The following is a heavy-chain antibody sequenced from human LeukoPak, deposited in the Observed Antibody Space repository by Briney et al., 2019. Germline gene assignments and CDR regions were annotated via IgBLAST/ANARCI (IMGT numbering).Heavy chain of an antibody. CDR1: GGAISSGDYY. CDR2: VYYSGST. D-gene: IGHD3-10*01. CDR3: ARYYYYGSGSYQINWFDP. Sequence: SETLSLTCTVSGGAISSGDYYWSWIRQPPGKGLEWIGYVYYSGSTYYNPSLKSRVTISVDTSKNQFSLKLSSVTAADTAVYYCARYYYYGSGSYQINWFDPWGQGTLVTVSS. V-gene: IGHV4-30-4*01. J-gene: IGHJ5*02.